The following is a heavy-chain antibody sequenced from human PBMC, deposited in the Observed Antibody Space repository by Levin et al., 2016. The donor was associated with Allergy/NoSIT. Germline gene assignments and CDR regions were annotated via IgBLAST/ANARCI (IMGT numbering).Heavy chain of an antibody. CDR2: VFNSEST. CDR1: GGSITNVY. Sequence: SETLSLTCNVSGGSITNVYWSWIRQSPGKGLEWIGYVFNSESTNYNPSLKSRVTISIDTSKNQISLRLTSVTAADTAVYYCARTRVSSVAGAIWGHGTVVTVSS. D-gene: IGHD6-19*01. V-gene: IGHV4-59*08. CDR3: ARTRVSSVAGAI. J-gene: IGHJ3*02.